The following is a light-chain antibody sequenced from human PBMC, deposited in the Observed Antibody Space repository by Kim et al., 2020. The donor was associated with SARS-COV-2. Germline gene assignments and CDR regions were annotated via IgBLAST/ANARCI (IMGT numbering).Light chain of an antibody. V-gene: IGKV3D-15*01. Sequence: EIVLTQSPATLSVSPGERVTLSCRASLSVSSKLAWYQQKPGQAPRLLMYGASNRATGIPARFSGSGSGTEFTLTISSLQSEDFAVYYCQQYDNWPPLTFGGGTKVDIK. CDR1: LSVSSK. CDR3: QQYDNWPPLT. CDR2: GAS. J-gene: IGKJ4*01.